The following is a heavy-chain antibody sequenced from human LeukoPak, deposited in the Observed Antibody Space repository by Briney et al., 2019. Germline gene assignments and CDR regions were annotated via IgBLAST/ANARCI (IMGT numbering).Heavy chain of an antibody. Sequence: GGSLRLSCAASGFTFSSYAMHWVRQAPGKGLEWVAVISYDGSNKYYADSVKGRFTISRDNSKNTLYLQMNSLRAEDTAVYYCARAPETMVRGEDYFDYWGQGTLVTVSS. V-gene: IGHV3-30*04. CDR1: GFTFSSYA. CDR3: ARAPETMVRGEDYFDY. J-gene: IGHJ4*02. D-gene: IGHD3-10*01. CDR2: ISYDGSNK.